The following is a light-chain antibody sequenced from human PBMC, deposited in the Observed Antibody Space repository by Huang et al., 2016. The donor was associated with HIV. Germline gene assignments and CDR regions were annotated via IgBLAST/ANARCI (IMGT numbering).Light chain of an antibody. CDR1: QSGRNNY. CDR3: QQYSTSSYT. J-gene: IGKJ2*01. V-gene: IGKV3D-20*01. CDR2: DAH. Sequence: IVLTQSPATLSLSPGERATLTCGARQSGRNNYLAWYQQKPGLAPRLLIYDAHVRATGIPDRFSGSGSGTDFTLTISRLEPEDVAMYDCQQYSTSSYTFGQGTKVDI.